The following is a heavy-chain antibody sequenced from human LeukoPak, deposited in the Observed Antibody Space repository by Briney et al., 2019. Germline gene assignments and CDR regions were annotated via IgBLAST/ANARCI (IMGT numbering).Heavy chain of an antibody. CDR2: MSSSGRYI. V-gene: IGHV3-21*01. J-gene: IGHJ5*02. CDR3: ARGLTGYCSSTSCYEVGVPNWFDP. D-gene: IGHD2-2*01. Sequence: GGSLRLSCAASELTFSGYTMNWVRQAPGKGLEWVSSMSSSGRYIKYADSVKGRFTISRDNANNSLYLQMNSLRAEDTAVYYCARGLTGYCSSTSCYEVGVPNWFDPWGQGTLVTVSS. CDR1: ELTFSGYT.